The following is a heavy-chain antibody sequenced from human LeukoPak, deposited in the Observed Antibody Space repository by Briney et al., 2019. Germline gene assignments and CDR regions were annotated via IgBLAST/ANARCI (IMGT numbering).Heavy chain of an antibody. Sequence: GESLTVSFKGSGYSFTNYWIGWVRQMPGEGLEWMGIIYPGDSDTRYSPSFQGQVTISADKSISTAYLQWSSLKASDTAMYYCASTQSYFQYWGQGIVVTVSS. V-gene: IGHV5-51*01. CDR3: ASTQSYFQY. CDR2: IYPGDSDT. CDR1: GYSFTNYW. J-gene: IGHJ4*02. D-gene: IGHD2-15*01.